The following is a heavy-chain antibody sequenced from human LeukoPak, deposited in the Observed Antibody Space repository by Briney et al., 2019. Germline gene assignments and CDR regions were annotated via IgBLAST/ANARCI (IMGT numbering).Heavy chain of an antibody. Sequence: SETLSLTCTVSGVSINTFFWSWIRQPPGKGLEWIGYVYYNGITNYNPSLKSRVSISLDTSKNQFSLRLNSVTAAETAVYYCVSQLGGTTFHWGQGTLVTVSS. J-gene: IGHJ4*02. CDR3: VSQLGGTTFH. V-gene: IGHV4-59*01. D-gene: IGHD1/OR15-1a*01. CDR2: VYYNGIT. CDR1: GVSINTFF.